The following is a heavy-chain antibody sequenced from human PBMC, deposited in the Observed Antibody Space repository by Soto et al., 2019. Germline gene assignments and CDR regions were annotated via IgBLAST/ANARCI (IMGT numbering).Heavy chain of an antibody. V-gene: IGHV1-2*02. CDR2: INPNSGGT. D-gene: IGHD1-26*01. CDR3: ARDQGLSYLGY. Sequence: ASVKVSCKASGYTFTGYYMHWVRQAPGQGREWMGWINPNSGGTNYAQKFQGRVTMTRDTSISPAYMELSRLRSDDTAVYYCARDQGLSYLGYWGQGPLVTLSP. CDR1: GYTFTGYY. J-gene: IGHJ4*02.